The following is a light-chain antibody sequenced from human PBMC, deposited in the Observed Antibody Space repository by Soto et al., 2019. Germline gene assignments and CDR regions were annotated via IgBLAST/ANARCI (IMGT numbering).Light chain of an antibody. CDR3: GTWDSSLNAEV. Sequence: QSVLTQPPSVSAAPGQRVTISCSGSSSNIENNYVSWYQQLPETAPRLLISDNNYRPSGIPDRFSASKSGTSATLGITGLQTGDEADYYCGTWDSSLNAEVFGGGTKLTVL. V-gene: IGLV1-51*01. CDR1: SSNIENNY. CDR2: DNN. J-gene: IGLJ3*02.